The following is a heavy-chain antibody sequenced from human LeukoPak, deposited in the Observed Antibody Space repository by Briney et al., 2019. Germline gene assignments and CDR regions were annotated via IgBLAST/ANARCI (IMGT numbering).Heavy chain of an antibody. V-gene: IGHV1-2*02. J-gene: IGHJ3*02. CDR2: INPNSGGT. D-gene: IGHD6-13*01. Sequence: GASVKVSCKASGYTFTDYFLHWVRQAPGQGLEWMGWINPNSGGTNYAQKFQGRVTMTRDTSISTAYMDLSRLRSEDTAVYYCATLGVLAAAADIDAFDIWGQGTMVTVSS. CDR1: GYTFTDYF. CDR3: ATLGVLAAAADIDAFDI.